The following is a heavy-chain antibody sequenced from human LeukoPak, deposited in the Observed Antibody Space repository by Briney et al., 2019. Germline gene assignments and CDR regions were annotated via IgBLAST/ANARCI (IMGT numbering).Heavy chain of an antibody. V-gene: IGHV3-23*01. Sequence: GGSLRLSCAGSAFTFSNFAMSWVRQAPGKGLEWVSAISGSGGSTYYADSVKGRFTISRDNSKNTLYLQMNSLRAEDTAVYYCASSLSDILTYRRYYYGMDVWGQGTTVTVSS. CDR1: AFTFSNFA. CDR2: ISGSGGST. J-gene: IGHJ6*02. D-gene: IGHD3-9*01. CDR3: ASSLSDILTYRRYYYGMDV.